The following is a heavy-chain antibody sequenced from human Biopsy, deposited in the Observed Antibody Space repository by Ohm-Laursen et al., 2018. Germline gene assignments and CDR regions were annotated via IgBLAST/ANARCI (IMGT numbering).Heavy chain of an antibody. V-gene: IGHV3-30*18. Sequence: SLRLSCPAPGFTFNNYGMLRVRQAPGKGLAWVAFIFYDGRNTYYADSVKGRFTISRDNSRDTLYLQMSSLRDEDTAVYYCAKDRYNYTTIGGFRMDVWGQGTTVTVSS. J-gene: IGHJ6*02. D-gene: IGHD5-18*01. CDR1: GFTFNNYG. CDR3: AKDRYNYTTIGGFRMDV. CDR2: IFYDGRNT.